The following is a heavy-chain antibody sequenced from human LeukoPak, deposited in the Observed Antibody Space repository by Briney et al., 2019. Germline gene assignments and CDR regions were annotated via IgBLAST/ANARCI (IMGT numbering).Heavy chain of an antibody. D-gene: IGHD3-10*01. CDR2: LSGDSSSI. J-gene: IGHJ4*02. CDR3: TRFRGSASSTLYSFDY. V-gene: IGHV3-23*01. CDR1: QFTFNNNA. Sequence: PGGSLRLSCAASQFTFNNNAMSWVRQAPGKGLEWVSGLSGDSSSIYYAASVKGRFTISRGNSKNMLYLQMNSLRAEDTAVYYCTRFRGSASSTLYSFDYWGQGSLVTVAP.